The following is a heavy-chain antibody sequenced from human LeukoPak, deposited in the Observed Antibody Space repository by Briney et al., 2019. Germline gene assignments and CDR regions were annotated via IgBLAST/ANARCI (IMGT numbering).Heavy chain of an antibody. D-gene: IGHD1-14*01. CDR1: GFTFSNYE. V-gene: IGHV3-11*06. J-gene: IGHJ6*02. CDR2: ISSSSYT. CDR3: ARVNHPYGMDV. Sequence: PGGSLRLSRVASGFTFSNYEMSWVRQAPGKGLEWVSYISSSSYTNYADSVKGRFTISRDNAKNSLYLQMNSLRAEDTAVYYCARVNHPYGMDVWGQGTTVTVSS.